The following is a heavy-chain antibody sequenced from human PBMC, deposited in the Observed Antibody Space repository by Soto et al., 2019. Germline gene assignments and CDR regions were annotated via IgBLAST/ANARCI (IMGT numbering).Heavy chain of an antibody. J-gene: IGHJ6*02. CDR3: ARAYSSSWYYYYYGMDV. CDR1: GDSVSSNSAA. D-gene: IGHD6-13*01. Sequence: PSQTLSLTCAISGDSVSSNSAAWNWIRQSPSRGLEWLGRTYYRSKWYNDYAVSVKSRITINPDTSKNQFSLQLNSVTPEDTAVYYCARAYSSSWYYYYYGMDVWGQGTTVTVSS. CDR2: TYYRSKWYN. V-gene: IGHV6-1*01.